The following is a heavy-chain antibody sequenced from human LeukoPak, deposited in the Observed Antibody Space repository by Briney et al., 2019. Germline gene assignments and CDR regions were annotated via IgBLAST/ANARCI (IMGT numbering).Heavy chain of an antibody. Sequence: GGSLRLSCAASGFIFSSFGMHWVRQAPGKGLEWVAFIRYDGSNKYYADSVKGRFTISRDNSKNTLYLQMNSPRPEDTAIYYCAKDRGDYTNWFDPWGQGTLVTVSS. CDR2: IRYDGSNK. CDR1: GFIFSSFG. V-gene: IGHV3-30*02. D-gene: IGHD4-17*01. CDR3: AKDRGDYTNWFDP. J-gene: IGHJ5*02.